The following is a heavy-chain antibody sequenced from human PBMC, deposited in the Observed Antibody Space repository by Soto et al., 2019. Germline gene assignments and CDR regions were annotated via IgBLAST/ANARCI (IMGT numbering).Heavy chain of an antibody. CDR1: GGSISSYY. J-gene: IGHJ4*02. V-gene: IGHV4-59*01. D-gene: IGHD6-19*01. CDR2: IYYSGST. CDR3: ASGQWLVHFFDY. Sequence: SETLSLTCTVSGGSISSYYWSWIRQPPGKGLEWIGYIYYSGSTNYNPSLKSRVTISVDTSKNQFSLKLSSVTAADTAVYYCASGQWLVHFFDYWGQGXLVTVSS.